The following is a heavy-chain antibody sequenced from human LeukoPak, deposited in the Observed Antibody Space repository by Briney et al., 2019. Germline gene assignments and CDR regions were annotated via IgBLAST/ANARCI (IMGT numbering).Heavy chain of an antibody. J-gene: IGHJ4*02. CDR2: INPNSGGT. V-gene: IGHV1-2*06. Sequence: ASVKVSCKASGYTFTGYYMHWVRQAPGQGLEWMGRINPNSGGTNYAQKFQGRVTMTRDTSISTAYMELSRLRSDDTAVYYCATKYSGSTTVFGYWGQGTLVTVSS. CDR3: ATKYSGSTTVFGY. CDR1: GYTFTGYY. D-gene: IGHD1-26*01.